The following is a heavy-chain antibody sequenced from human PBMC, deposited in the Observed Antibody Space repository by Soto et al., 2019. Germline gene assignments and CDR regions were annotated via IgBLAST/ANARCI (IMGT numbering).Heavy chain of an antibody. CDR2: IYYSGST. CDR3: ARRRSIAAAGTVYWYFDL. D-gene: IGHD6-13*01. J-gene: IGHJ2*01. Sequence: KTSETLSLTCTVSGGSISSYYWSWIRQPPGKGLEWIGHIYYSGSTNYNPSLKSRVTISVDTSKNQFSLKLSSVTAADTAVYYCARRRSIAAAGTVYWYFDLWGRGTLVTVSS. CDR1: GGSISSYY. V-gene: IGHV4-59*01.